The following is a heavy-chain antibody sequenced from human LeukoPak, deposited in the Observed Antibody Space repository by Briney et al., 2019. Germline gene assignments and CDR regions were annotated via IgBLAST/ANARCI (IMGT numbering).Heavy chain of an antibody. V-gene: IGHV3-21*01. D-gene: IGHD2-15*01. CDR3: ARVLETDCRGGSCYSGLDY. CDR2: ISRTGSYI. Sequence: GGSLRLSCAASGFTFSSYNMNWVRQAPGRGLEWVSSISRTGSYIYYADSVKGRFTISRDNAQNSLYLQMNSLRVEDTTVYYCARVLETDCRGGSCYSGLDYWGQGTLVTVSS. CDR1: GFTFSSYN. J-gene: IGHJ4*02.